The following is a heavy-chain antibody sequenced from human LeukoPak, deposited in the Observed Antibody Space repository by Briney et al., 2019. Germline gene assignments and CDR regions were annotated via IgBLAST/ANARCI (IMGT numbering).Heavy chain of an antibody. Sequence: SETLSLTCTVSGGSISSSSYYWGWIRQPPGKGLEWIGSIYYSGSPYYNPTLKSRVTISVDTSKKQFSLKLSSVTAADTAVYYCARHVGFITMVRGVINNNWFDPLGQGTLVTVSS. CDR2: IYYSGSP. V-gene: IGHV4-39*01. D-gene: IGHD3-10*01. CDR3: ARHVGFITMVRGVINNNWFDP. J-gene: IGHJ5*02. CDR1: GGSISSSSYY.